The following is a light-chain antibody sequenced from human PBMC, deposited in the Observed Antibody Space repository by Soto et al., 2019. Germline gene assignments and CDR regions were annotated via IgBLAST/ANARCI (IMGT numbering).Light chain of an antibody. Sequence: LTQPASVSGSPGQSITIPCTGRSSDLAGLDYVSWYQQHPGKAPKLMIYDIINRPSGVSNRFSGSKSGNTASLTISGLQAEDEADYYCVSFTTSRSYVFGTGTKVTVL. J-gene: IGLJ1*01. V-gene: IGLV2-14*01. CDR1: SSDLAGLDY. CDR3: VSFTTSRSYV. CDR2: DII.